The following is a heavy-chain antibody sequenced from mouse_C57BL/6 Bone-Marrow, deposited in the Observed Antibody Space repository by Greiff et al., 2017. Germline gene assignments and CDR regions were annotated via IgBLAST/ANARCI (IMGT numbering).Heavy chain of an antibody. CDR1: GYSITSGYY. CDR3: ATYYKDV. V-gene: IGHV3-6*01. J-gene: IGHJ1*03. D-gene: IGHD2-12*01. CDR2: ISYDGSN. Sequence: LKQSGPGLVKPSQSLSLTCSVTGYSITSGYYWNWIRQFPGNKLEWMGYISYDGSNNYNPSLKNRISITRDTSKNQFFLKLNSVTTEDTATYYCATYYKDVWGTGTTVTVSS.